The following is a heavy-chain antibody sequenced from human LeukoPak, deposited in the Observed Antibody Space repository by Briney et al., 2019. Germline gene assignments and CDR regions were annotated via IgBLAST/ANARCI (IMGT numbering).Heavy chain of an antibody. Sequence: GASVKVSCKASGYTFTGYYMHWVRQAPGQGLEWMGWINPNSGGTNYAQKFQGRVTMTRDTSISTAYMELSRLRSDDTAVYYCARDCFWVWNDGGLDYWGQGTLVTVSS. CDR1: GYTFTGYY. CDR2: INPNSGGT. CDR3: ARDCFWVWNDGGLDY. V-gene: IGHV1-2*02. D-gene: IGHD1-1*01. J-gene: IGHJ4*02.